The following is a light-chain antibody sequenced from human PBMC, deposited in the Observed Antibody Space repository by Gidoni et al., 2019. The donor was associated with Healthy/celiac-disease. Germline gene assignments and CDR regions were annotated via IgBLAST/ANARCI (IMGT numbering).Light chain of an antibody. CDR3: QQYNNWPQT. CDR1: QSVSSN. Sequence: VLTPSPATLSVSPGERATLSCRASQSVSSNLAWYQQKPGQAPRLLIYGASTRATGIPARCSGSGSGTEFTLTISSLQSEDFAVYYCQQYNNWPQTFGQGTKLEIK. V-gene: IGKV3-15*01. J-gene: IGKJ2*01. CDR2: GAS.